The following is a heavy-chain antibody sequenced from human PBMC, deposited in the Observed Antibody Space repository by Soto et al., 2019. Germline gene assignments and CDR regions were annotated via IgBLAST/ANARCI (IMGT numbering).Heavy chain of an antibody. J-gene: IGHJ4*02. D-gene: IGHD2-15*01. Sequence: QVQLVESGGGVVQPGRSLRLSCAASGFTFSSYGMHWVRQAPGKGLEWVAVIWYDGSNKYYADSVKGRFTISRDNSKNPLYLQMNSLRAEDTAVYYCARVGVVAATPFDYWGQGTLVTVSS. CDR1: GFTFSSYG. CDR3: ARVGVVAATPFDY. V-gene: IGHV3-33*01. CDR2: IWYDGSNK.